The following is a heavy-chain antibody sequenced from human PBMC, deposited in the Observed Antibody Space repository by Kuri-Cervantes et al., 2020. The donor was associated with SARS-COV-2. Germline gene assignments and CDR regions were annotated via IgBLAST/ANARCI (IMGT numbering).Heavy chain of an antibody. CDR1: GGSISSGDYY. CDR3: ARSGDSRHTIFGVVITMGVDY. CDR2: IYYSGST. J-gene: IGHJ4*02. D-gene: IGHD3-3*01. V-gene: IGHV4-30-4*02. Sequence: SDTLSLTCTVPGGSISSGDYYWSWIRQPPGKGLEWIGYIYYSGSTYYNPSLKSRVTISVDTSKNQFSLKLSSVTAADTAVYYCARSGDSRHTIFGVVITMGVDYWGQGTLVTVSS.